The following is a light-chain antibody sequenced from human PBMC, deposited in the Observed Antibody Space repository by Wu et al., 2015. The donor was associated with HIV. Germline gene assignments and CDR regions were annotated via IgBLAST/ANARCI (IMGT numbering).Light chain of an antibody. CDR3: QQYELWPPLT. Sequence: EIVMTQSPATLSLSPGERATLSCRASQDVGKYVAWYQQKPGQTPRLLISATSTRASGIPARFIGSGSGTEFALTIDTLQSEDFAIYFCQQYELWPPLTFGGGTTVEI. J-gene: IGKJ4*01. CDR2: ATS. V-gene: IGKV3-15*01. CDR1: QDVGKY.